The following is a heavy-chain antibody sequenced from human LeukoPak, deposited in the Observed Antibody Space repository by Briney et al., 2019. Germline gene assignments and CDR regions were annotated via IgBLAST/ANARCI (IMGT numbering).Heavy chain of an antibody. D-gene: IGHD3-3*01. CDR1: GFTFTSYS. Sequence: PGGSLRLSCAASGFTFTSYSMNWVRHAPWKGLEWVLYISSSSSTIYYADSVKGRFTISRDNAKNSLYLQMNSLRAEDTAVYYCARGLITIFGVVINGYYYGMDVWGQGTTVTVSS. V-gene: IGHV3-48*01. J-gene: IGHJ6*02. CDR2: ISSSSSTI. CDR3: ARGLITIFGVVINGYYYGMDV.